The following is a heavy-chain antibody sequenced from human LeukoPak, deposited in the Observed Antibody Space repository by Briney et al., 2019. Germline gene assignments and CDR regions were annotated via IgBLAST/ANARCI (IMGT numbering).Heavy chain of an antibody. CDR2: ISADNGNT. D-gene: IGHD6-6*01. V-gene: IGHV1-18*04. Sequence: ASVKVSCKGSGYTLSNHAFSWVRQAPGQGLEWMGWISADNGNTNHAQKFQGRVTITADESTSTAYMELSSLRSEDTAVYYCARLPLRSIAVGYYGMDVRGQGTTVTVSS. CDR1: GYTLSNHA. J-gene: IGHJ6*02. CDR3: ARLPLRSIAVGYYGMDV.